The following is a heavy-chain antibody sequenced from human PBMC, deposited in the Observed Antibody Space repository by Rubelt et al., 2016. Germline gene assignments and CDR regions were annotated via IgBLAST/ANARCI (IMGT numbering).Heavy chain of an antibody. CDR1: GFTFSNAW. Sequence: VQLVESGGGLVKPGGSLRLSCAASGFTFSNAWMSWIRQAPGKGLEWIGSLNNDGRIFYNSSFRSRVTISADTSKNHFSLKLTSVTAADTAVYFCARHRIIRDMTLGGWFDPWGQGTLATVSS. CDR3: ARHRIIRDMTLGGWFDP. D-gene: IGHD3-16*01. V-gene: IGHV4-38-2*01. CDR2: LNNDGRI. J-gene: IGHJ5*02.